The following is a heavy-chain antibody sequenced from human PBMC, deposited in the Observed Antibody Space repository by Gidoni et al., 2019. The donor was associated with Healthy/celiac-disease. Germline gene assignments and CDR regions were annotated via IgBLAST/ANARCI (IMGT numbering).Heavy chain of an antibody. V-gene: IGHV3-30*04. Sequence: QVQLVESGGGVVQPGRSLRLSCAASGFTFSSYAMHWVRQAPGKGLEWVAVISYDGRNKYYADSVKGRFTISRDNSKNTLYLQMNSLRAEDTAVYYCARDAVVRGSGWYGPIDYWGQGTLVTVSS. CDR1: GFTFSSYA. CDR3: ARDAVVRGSGWYGPIDY. D-gene: IGHD6-19*01. J-gene: IGHJ4*02. CDR2: ISYDGRNK.